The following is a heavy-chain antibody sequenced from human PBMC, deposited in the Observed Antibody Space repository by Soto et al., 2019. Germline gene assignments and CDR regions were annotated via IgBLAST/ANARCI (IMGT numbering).Heavy chain of an antibody. CDR3: ASSTVITPRYFDY. V-gene: IGHV1-69*12. J-gene: IGHJ4*02. CDR2: IIPMFGTT. CDR1: GGTFNTYA. Sequence: QVQLVQSGAEVKKPGSSVKVSCKASGGTFNTYAISWVRQAPGQGLEYMGGIIPMFGTTNYAQQFQGRVTIAADESTSTASMELSSLRSEDTAVHYCASSTVITPRYFDYWGQGTLVTVSS. D-gene: IGHD2-2*01.